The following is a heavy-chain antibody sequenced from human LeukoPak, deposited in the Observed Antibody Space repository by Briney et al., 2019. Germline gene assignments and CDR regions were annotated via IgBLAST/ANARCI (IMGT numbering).Heavy chain of an antibody. V-gene: IGHV3-7*01. CDR1: GFTFSSYW. J-gene: IGHJ4*02. CDR3: ARDLEGELGGY. D-gene: IGHD6-6*01. Sequence: PEGSLRLSCAASGFTFSSYWMSWVRQAPGKGLEWVANLKQDGSEKYYVDSVKGRFTISRDNAKNSLYLQMNSLRAEDTAVYYCARDLEGELGGYWGQGTLVTVSS. CDR2: LKQDGSEK.